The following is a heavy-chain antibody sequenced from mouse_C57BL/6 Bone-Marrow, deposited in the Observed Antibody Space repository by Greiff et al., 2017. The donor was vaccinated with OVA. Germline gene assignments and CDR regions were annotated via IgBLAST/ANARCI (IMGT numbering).Heavy chain of an antibody. Sequence: QVQLKESGPGLVQPSQSLSITCTVSGFSLTSYGVHWVRQSPGKGLEWLGVIWRGGSTDYNAAFMSRLSITKDNSKSQVFFKMNSLQADDTAIYYCAKNDPYDYDEYYAMDYWGQGTSVTVSS. CDR2: IWRGGST. J-gene: IGHJ4*01. D-gene: IGHD2-4*01. CDR3: AKNDPYDYDEYYAMDY. V-gene: IGHV2-5*01. CDR1: GFSLTSYG.